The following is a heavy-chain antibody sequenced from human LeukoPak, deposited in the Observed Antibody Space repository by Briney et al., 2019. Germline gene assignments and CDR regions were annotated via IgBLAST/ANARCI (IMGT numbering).Heavy chain of an antibody. J-gene: IGHJ5*02. CDR3: ARGRHYWFDP. CDR2: IYYSGST. V-gene: IGHV4-31*03. D-gene: IGHD3-3*02. Sequence: SETLSLTCTVSGGSISSGGYYWSWIRQHPGKGLEWIGYIYYSGSTYYNPSLKSRVTISVDTSKNQFFLNLTSVTAADTAVYYCARGRHYWFDPWGQGTLVTVSS. CDR1: GGSISSGGYY.